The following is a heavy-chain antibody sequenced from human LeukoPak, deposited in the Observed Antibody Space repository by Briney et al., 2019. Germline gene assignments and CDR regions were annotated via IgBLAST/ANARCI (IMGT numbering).Heavy chain of an antibody. CDR2: ISYDGSNK. D-gene: IGHD6-13*01. CDR1: GFTFSSYT. V-gene: IGHV3-30-3*01. Sequence: GGSLRLSCAASGFTFSSYTMHWVRQAPGKGLEWVAIISYDGSNKYYADSVKGRFTISRDNSKNTLYLQMNSLRAEDTAVYYCAKDRAQHLDSYYFDYWGQGTLVTVSS. J-gene: IGHJ4*02. CDR3: AKDRAQHLDSYYFDY.